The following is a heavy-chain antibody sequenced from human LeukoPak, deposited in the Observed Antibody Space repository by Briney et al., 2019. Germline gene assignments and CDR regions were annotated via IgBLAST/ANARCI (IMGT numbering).Heavy chain of an antibody. Sequence: SETLSLTCTVSGGSISSSSYYWGWIRQPPGKGLEWIGSIYYSGSTYYNPSLKSRVTISVDTSRTQFSLKLSSVTAADTALYYCASSYYYDSSGYIAVWGQGTLVTVSS. D-gene: IGHD3-22*01. CDR3: ASSYYYDSSGYIAV. V-gene: IGHV4-39*07. CDR2: IYYSGST. CDR1: GGSISSSSYY. J-gene: IGHJ4*02.